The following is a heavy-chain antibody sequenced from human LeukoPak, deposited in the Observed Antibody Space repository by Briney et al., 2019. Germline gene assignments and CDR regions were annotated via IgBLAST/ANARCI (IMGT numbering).Heavy chain of an antibody. Sequence: GSSVKVSCKASGGTLSSYAISWVRQAPGQGLEWMGRIIPILGIANYAQKFQGRVTITADKSTSTAYMELSSLRSEDTAVYYCARDGPTGLLPNDWGQGTLVTVSS. J-gene: IGHJ4*02. CDR1: GGTLSSYA. V-gene: IGHV1-69*04. CDR2: IIPILGIA. D-gene: IGHD1-1*01. CDR3: ARDGPTGLLPND.